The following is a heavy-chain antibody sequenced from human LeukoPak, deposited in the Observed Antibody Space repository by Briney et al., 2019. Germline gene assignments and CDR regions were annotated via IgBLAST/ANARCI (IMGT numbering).Heavy chain of an antibody. D-gene: IGHD2-2*01. J-gene: IGHJ5*02. CDR3: AKDIVVVPAAMSGEDWFDP. CDR1: GFTFSSYE. CDR2: ISSSGSTI. V-gene: IGHV3-48*03. Sequence: GGSLRLSCAASGFTFSSYEMNWVRQAPGKGLEWVSYISSSGSTIYYADSVKGRFTISRDNAKNSLYLQMNSLRAEDTAVYYCAKDIVVVPAAMSGEDWFDPWGQGTLVTVSS.